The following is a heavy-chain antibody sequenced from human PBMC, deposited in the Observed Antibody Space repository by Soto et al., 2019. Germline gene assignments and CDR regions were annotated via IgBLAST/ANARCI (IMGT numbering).Heavy chain of an antibody. CDR1: GTSISSYY. V-gene: IGHV4-59*01. Sequence: SETLSLTCTVSGTSISSYYWSWIRQPPGKGLGWIANIHYSGTTNYNPSLASRVTLSVDTSKNQSSLKMTSVTAADRAMYFCARYNSYAIDYWGRGTLVTVSS. CDR3: ARYNSYAIDY. D-gene: IGHD2-8*01. J-gene: IGHJ4*02. CDR2: IHYSGTT.